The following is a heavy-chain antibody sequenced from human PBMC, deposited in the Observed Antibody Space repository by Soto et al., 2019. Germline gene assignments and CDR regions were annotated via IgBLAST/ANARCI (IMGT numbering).Heavy chain of an antibody. CDR3: ARSPRSSPYFDY. J-gene: IGHJ4*02. D-gene: IGHD6-13*01. V-gene: IGHV5-51*01. Sequence: GESLKISCQSSGYTFSNFWIGWVRRLPGKGLEWMGIIYPGDHETRYSPSFHGKVTISADRSINTAYLQWNSLEASDTAFYFCARSPRSSPYFDYWGQGALVTVSS. CDR2: IYPGDHET. CDR1: GYTFSNFW.